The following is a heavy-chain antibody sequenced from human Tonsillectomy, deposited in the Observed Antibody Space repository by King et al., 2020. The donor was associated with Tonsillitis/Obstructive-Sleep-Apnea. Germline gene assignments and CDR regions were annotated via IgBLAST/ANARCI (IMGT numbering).Heavy chain of an antibody. D-gene: IGHD2-2*01. CDR2: INTNTGNP. Sequence: QVQLVESGSELKKPGASVRVSCKASGYSFTNYAMSWVRQAPGQGLEWMGWINTNTGNPTYVQGFTGRFVFSLDTSVSTAYLQISSLKAEDTAVYYCARDSPAGYQLPGGRYYYYYMDVWGKGTTVTVSS. J-gene: IGHJ6*03. V-gene: IGHV7-4-1*02. CDR3: ARDSPAGYQLPGGRYYYYYMDV. CDR1: GYSFTNYA.